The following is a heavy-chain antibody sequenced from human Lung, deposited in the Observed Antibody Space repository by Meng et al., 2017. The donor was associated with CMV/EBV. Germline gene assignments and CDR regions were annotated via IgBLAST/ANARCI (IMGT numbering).Heavy chain of an antibody. D-gene: IGHD6-6*01. V-gene: IGHV3-48*03. CDR2: ISSGGTTI. J-gene: IGHJ4*02. CDR3: ARKFSSSGLY. CDR1: GFSFSSFE. Sequence: GGSLRLSCEVSGFSFSSFEMNWVRQAPGKGLEWIAHISSGGTTINYADSVKGRFTISRDNANNSLFLQMNSLRVEDTAVYYCARKFSSSGLYWGQGTVVTVSS.